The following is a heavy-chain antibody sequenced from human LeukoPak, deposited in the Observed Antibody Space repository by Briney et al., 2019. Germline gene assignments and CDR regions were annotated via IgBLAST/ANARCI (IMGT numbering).Heavy chain of an antibody. CDR1: GFTFSSYA. V-gene: IGHV3-23*01. CDR2: ISGSGGST. J-gene: IGHJ6*03. D-gene: IGHD3-3*01. CDR3: AKPERGYLLYYYMDV. Sequence: GGSLRLSCAASGFTFSSYAMSWVRQAPGKGLEWVSAISGSGGSTYYADSVKGRFTISRDNSKNTLYLQMNSLRAEGTAVYYCAKPERGYLLYYYMDVWGKGTTVTVSS.